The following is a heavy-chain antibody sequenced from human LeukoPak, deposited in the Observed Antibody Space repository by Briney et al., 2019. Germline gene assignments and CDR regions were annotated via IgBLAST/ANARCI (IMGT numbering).Heavy chain of an antibody. J-gene: IGHJ6*04. CDR2: IYYSGST. CDR1: GGSISSSSYY. D-gene: IGHD3-3*01. V-gene: IGHV4-39*02. Sequence: SETLSLTCTVSGGSISSSSYYWGWIRQPPGKGLEWIGSIYYSGSTYYNPSLKSRVTISVDTSKNQFSLKLSSVTAADTAVYYCAREDYDFSLVDVWGKGTTVTVSS. CDR3: AREDYDFSLVDV.